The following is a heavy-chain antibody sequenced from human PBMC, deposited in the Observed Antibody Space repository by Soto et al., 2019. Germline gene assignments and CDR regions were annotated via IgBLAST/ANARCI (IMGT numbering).Heavy chain of an antibody. D-gene: IGHD1-20*01. J-gene: IGHJ6*02. CDR2: IYYSGST. Sequence: QVQLQESGPGLEKPSETLSLTCTVSGGSVSSGSYYWSWIRQPPGKGLEWIGYIYYSGSTNYNPSLKSRVTISVDTSKNQFSLKLSSVTAADTAVYYCARELYNWNAAGYYYYGMDVWGQGTTVTVSS. CDR1: GGSVSSGSYY. V-gene: IGHV4-61*01. CDR3: ARELYNWNAAGYYYYGMDV.